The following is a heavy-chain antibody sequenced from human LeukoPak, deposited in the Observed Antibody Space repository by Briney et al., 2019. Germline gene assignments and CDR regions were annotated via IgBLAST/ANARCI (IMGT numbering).Heavy chain of an antibody. CDR1: GYTFTSYG. V-gene: IGHV1-18*01. Sequence: GASVKVSCKASGYTFTSYGISWVRQAPGQGLEWMGWISAYNGNTNYAQKLQDRVTMTRDTSINTAYLELSSLRYDDTAVYYCTRSRGPQQGSPLFDYWGQGTLVSVSS. CDR3: TRSRGPQQGSPLFDY. CDR2: ISAYNGNT. J-gene: IGHJ4*02. D-gene: IGHD2-15*01.